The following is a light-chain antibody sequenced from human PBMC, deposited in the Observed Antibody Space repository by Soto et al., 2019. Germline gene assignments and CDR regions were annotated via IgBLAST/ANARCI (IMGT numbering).Light chain of an antibody. J-gene: IGKJ5*01. CDR3: LQHNSYPIT. CDR2: HAS. V-gene: IGKV1-5*01. Sequence: DIQMTQSPSTLPASVGDRVTITCRASQSISNWFAWYQQKPGTAPKVLIYHASNLQSGVPSRFSGSGSGTEFTLTISSLQPEDFATYYCLQHNSYPITFGQGTRLEIK. CDR1: QSISNW.